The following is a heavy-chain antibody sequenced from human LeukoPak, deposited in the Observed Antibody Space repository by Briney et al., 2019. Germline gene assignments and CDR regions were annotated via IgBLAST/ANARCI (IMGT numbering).Heavy chain of an antibody. V-gene: IGHV3-33*06. CDR3: AKDGENYGDSAKRDP. Sequence: GRSLTLSCAPSGFTFSSYGMHWARQAPGKGLEGVAVIWYEGSNKYYADSVKGRFTISRDNSKNTLYLQMNSLRAEDTAVYYCAKDGENYGDSAKRDPWGQGTLVTVSS. CDR1: GFTFSSYG. D-gene: IGHD4-17*01. CDR2: IWYEGSNK. J-gene: IGHJ5*02.